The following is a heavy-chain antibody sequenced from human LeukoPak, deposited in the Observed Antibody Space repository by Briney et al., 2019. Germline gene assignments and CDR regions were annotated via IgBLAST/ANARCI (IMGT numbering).Heavy chain of an antibody. Sequence: SETLSLTCTVSGGSISSGGYHWSWIRQHPGKGLEWIGYIYYSGSTYYNPSLKSRVTISVDTSKNQFSLKLSSVTAAATAVYYCARDVNTDCSGGSCYSSWFDPWGQGTLVTVSS. CDR1: GGSISSGGYH. D-gene: IGHD2-15*01. CDR2: IYYSGST. CDR3: ARDVNTDCSGGSCYSSWFDP. V-gene: IGHV4-31*03. J-gene: IGHJ5*02.